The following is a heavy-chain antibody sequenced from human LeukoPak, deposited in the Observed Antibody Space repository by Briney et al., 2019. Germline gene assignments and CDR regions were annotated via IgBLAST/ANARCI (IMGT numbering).Heavy chain of an antibody. CDR1: GGSFNGYY. J-gene: IGHJ4*02. V-gene: IGHV4-34*01. CDR3: ASTGY. CDR2: IDHSGST. D-gene: IGHD3-10*01. Sequence: SETLSLTCAVYGGSFNGYYWSWIRQPPGKGLGWIGEIDHSGSTNYNPSLKSRVTIPVDTSKNQFSLKLSSVTATDTAVYYCASTGYWGQGTLVTVSS.